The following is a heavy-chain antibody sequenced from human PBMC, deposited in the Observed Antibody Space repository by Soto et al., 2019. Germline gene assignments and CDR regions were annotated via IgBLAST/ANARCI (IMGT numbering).Heavy chain of an antibody. D-gene: IGHD1-26*01. Sequence: GGSLRLSCAASGFVVDRTYMTWVRQAPGKGLEWVSVIYSGGGTYYADSVEGRFTISRDTSKNTLHLQMNDLRAEDTALYYCARGGVQDAFDIWGQGTMVTVSS. CDR3: ARGGVQDAFDI. CDR2: IYSGGGT. J-gene: IGHJ3*02. V-gene: IGHV3-53*01. CDR1: GFVVDRTY.